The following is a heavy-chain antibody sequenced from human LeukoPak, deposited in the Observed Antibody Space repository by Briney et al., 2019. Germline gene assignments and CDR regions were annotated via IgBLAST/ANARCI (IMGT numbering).Heavy chain of an antibody. Sequence: QPGGSLRLSCAASGFTLSSYAMSWVRQAPGKGLEWVSAISGSGGSTYYADSVKGRFTISRDNAKSTVYLQMNSLKAEDTAVYYCARGGYHHGFDIWGQGTMVTVSS. D-gene: IGHD2-15*01. CDR2: ISGSGGST. CDR1: GFTLSSYA. J-gene: IGHJ3*02. CDR3: ARGGYHHGFDI. V-gene: IGHV3-23*01.